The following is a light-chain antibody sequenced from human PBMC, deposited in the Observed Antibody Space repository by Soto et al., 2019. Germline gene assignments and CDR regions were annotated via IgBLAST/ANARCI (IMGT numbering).Light chain of an antibody. J-gene: IGLJ1*01. V-gene: IGLV2-23*01. Sequence: QSALTQPASVSGSPGQSITISCTGTSNDVGSYNLVSWYQQLPGKAPKLIISEGSERPSGVSTRFSVSKSGNTASLTISWLQAEDEADYYFCSFARGSSYVFGTGTKATV. CDR1: SNDVGSYNL. CDR3: CSFARGSSYV. CDR2: EGS.